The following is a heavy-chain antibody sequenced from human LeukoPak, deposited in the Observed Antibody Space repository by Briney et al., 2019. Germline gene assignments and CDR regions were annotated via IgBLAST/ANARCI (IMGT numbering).Heavy chain of an antibody. J-gene: IGHJ3*02. CDR2: ISSSSSFI. CDR1: GFTFSSYS. CDR3: LPLLSRPYVEDGFDI. Sequence: GGSLRLSCAASGFTFSSYSINWVRQAPGKRLEWVSSISSSSSFISYADSVKGRFTISRDNAKNSVFLQMNSLRAEDTAVYYCLPLLSRPYVEDGFDIWGQGTMVTVSS. V-gene: IGHV3-21*01. D-gene: IGHD2/OR15-2a*01.